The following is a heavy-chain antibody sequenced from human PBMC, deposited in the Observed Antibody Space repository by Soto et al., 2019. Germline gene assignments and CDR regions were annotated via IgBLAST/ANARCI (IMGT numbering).Heavy chain of an antibody. CDR1: GFTFSSYG. D-gene: IGHD3-22*01. J-gene: IGHJ3*02. V-gene: IGHV3-33*01. CDR2: IWYDGSNK. CDR3: ARGDYYDSSGYDAFDI. Sequence: QVQLVESGGGVVQPGRSLRLSCAASGFTFSSYGMHWVRQAPGKGLEWVAVIWYDGSNKYYADSVKGRFTISRDNSKNTLYLQMNSLRAEDTAVYYCARGDYYDSSGYDAFDIWGQGTMVTVSS.